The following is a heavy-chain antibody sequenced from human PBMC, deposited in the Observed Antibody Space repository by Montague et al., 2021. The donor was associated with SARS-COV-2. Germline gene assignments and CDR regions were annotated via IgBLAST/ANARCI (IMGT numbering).Heavy chain of an antibody. CDR1: GGLSNTDPSNSDF. CDR2: IHYNGYT. D-gene: IGHD3-3*01. Sequence: SETLSLTCTVSGGLSNTDPSNSDFWSWIRQTPGKELEWIGWIHYNGYTPYNPSLKSRVTISIDTSKRYFSLRLNFLTATDTAVYYCARGHIFGPGGRGHEHWGQGTLVTVAS. CDR3: ARGHIFGPGGRGHEH. J-gene: IGHJ1*01. V-gene: IGHV4-61*03.